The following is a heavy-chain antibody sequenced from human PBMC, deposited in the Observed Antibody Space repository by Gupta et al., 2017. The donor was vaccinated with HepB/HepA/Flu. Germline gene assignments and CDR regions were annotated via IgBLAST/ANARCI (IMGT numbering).Heavy chain of an antibody. CDR1: GFTFSSYA. Sequence: EVQLLESGGGLVQPGGSLRLSCAASGFTFSSYAMSWVRQAPGKGLEWVSAISGSGGSTYYADSVKGRFTISRDNSKNTLYLQMNSLRAEDTAVYYCAGFYDFWSGYLYFDYWGQGTLVTVSS. CDR3: AGFYDFWSGYLYFDY. J-gene: IGHJ4*02. CDR2: ISGSGGST. D-gene: IGHD3-3*01. V-gene: IGHV3-23*01.